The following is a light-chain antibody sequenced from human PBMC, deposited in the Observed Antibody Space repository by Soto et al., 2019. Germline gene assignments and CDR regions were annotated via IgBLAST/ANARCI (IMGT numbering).Light chain of an antibody. CDR1: QSIGRN. Sequence: EVVMTQSPVILSVSPGEKATLSCRASQSIGRNLGWYQQKPGQAPRLLLYAASATATGIPARFSGSGSGTEFTLTINGLQSEDFAVYYCQQYNNWPRTFGQGTKLEIK. CDR2: AAS. V-gene: IGKV3-15*01. J-gene: IGKJ2*01. CDR3: QQYNNWPRT.